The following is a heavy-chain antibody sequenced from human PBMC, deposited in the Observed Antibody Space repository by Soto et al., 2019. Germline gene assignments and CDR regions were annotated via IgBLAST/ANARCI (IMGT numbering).Heavy chain of an antibody. D-gene: IGHD6-6*01. V-gene: IGHV1-46*03. CDR3: ARNFLEYSSSSQSWFDP. Sequence: GASVKASCKASGYTFTSYYMHWVRQAPGQGLEWMGIINPSGGSTSYAQKFQGRVTMTRDTSTSTVYMELSSLRSEDTAVYYCARNFLEYSSSSQSWFDPWGQGTLVTVSS. CDR2: INPSGGST. CDR1: GYTFTSYY. J-gene: IGHJ5*02.